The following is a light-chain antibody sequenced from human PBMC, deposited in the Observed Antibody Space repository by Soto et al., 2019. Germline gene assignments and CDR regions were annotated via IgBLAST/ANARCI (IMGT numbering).Light chain of an antibody. CDR2: DAS. CDR1: QSVSSY. V-gene: IGKV3-11*01. CDR3: HQCSNWPLT. Sequence: EIVLTQSPATLSLSPGERATLSCRASQSVSSYLAWYQQKPGQAPRLLIYDASNRATGIPARFSGSGSGTDFTLTISSLEPADFAVYYCHQCSNWPLTFGQGTRLEIK. J-gene: IGKJ5*01.